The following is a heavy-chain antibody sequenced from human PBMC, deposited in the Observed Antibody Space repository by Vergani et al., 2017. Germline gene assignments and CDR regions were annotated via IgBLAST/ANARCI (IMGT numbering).Heavy chain of an antibody. CDR3: ARDRRVITFGGVIVAGWDYFDY. CDR1: GFTFSSYE. V-gene: IGHV3-48*03. D-gene: IGHD3-16*02. CDR2: ISSSGSTI. J-gene: IGHJ4*02. Sequence: EVQLLESGGGLVQPGGSLRLSCAASGFTFSSYEMNWVRQAPGKGLEWVSYISSSGSTIYYADSVKGRFTISRDNAKNSLYLQMNSLRAEDTAVYYCARDRRVITFGGVIVAGWDYFDYWGQGTLVTVSS.